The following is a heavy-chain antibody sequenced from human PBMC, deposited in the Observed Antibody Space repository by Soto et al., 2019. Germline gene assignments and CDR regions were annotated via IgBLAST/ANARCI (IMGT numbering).Heavy chain of an antibody. CDR1: GGSISSYY. CDR2: IHYSGST. J-gene: IGHJ6*02. V-gene: IGHV4-59*01. Sequence: QVQLQESGPGLVKPSETLSLTCTVSGGSISSYYWSWIRQSPGKGLEWIGYIHYSGSTKSNPSLQSRVTISVDTSRNQVSLKVSSVTAADSAVYFCARARYQLLPPYYYGMDVWGQGTTVTVSS. CDR3: ARARYQLLPPYYYGMDV. D-gene: IGHD2-2*01.